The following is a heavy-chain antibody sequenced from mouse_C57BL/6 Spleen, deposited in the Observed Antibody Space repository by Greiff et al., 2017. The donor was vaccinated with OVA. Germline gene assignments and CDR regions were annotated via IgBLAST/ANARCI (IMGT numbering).Heavy chain of an antibody. J-gene: IGHJ3*01. V-gene: IGHV1-64*01. D-gene: IGHD2-4*01. CDR2: IHPNSGST. CDR3: ARGLYYDYDVWFAY. CDR1: GYTFTSYW. Sequence: QVQLKQPGAELVKPGASVKLSCKASGYTFTSYWMHWVKQRPGQGLEWIGMIHPNSGSTNYNEKFKSKATLTVDKSSSTAYMQLSSLTSEDSAVYYCARGLYYDYDVWFAYWGQGTLVTVSA.